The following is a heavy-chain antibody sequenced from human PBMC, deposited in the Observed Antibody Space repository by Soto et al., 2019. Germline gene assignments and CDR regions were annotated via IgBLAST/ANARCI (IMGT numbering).Heavy chain of an antibody. J-gene: IGHJ4*01. CDR1: GYSISSGCY. CDR2: IYHGGTT. V-gene: IGHV4-38-2*02. Sequence: SEILSLSCTVSGYSISSGCYWAWIRQPPGKGPEWIASIYHGGTTFYNPSLKSRLTISVDTSNNQFSLKLTSVTAADTAVYYCARDHVMVVAGSTFDYWGHGTLVTVSS. D-gene: IGHD6-19*01. CDR3: ARDHVMVVAGSTFDY.